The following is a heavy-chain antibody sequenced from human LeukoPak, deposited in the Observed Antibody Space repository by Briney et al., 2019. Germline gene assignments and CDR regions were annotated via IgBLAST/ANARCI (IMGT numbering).Heavy chain of an antibody. CDR2: ISDIGSI. CDR3: AGHHPRNTVDF. D-gene: IGHD2-8*02. V-gene: IGHV4-59*08. CDR1: GGSISSYY. Sequence: PSETLSLTCTVSGGSISSYYWSWIRQPPGKGLEWIAYISDIGSINYNPSLKSRVTISLETSKNQFSLKLSAVTAADTAVYYCAGHHPRNTVDFWGQGTLVTVSS. J-gene: IGHJ4*02.